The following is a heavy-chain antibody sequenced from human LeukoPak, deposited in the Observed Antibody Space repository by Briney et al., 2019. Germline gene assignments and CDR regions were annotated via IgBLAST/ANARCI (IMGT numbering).Heavy chain of an antibody. CDR3: ARGYGDDDPY. CDR2: IYYSGST. J-gene: IGHJ4*02. CDR1: GGSISSYY. D-gene: IGHD4-17*01. Sequence: SETLSLTCTVSGGSISSYYWSWLRQPPGKGLEWIGYIYYSGSTNYNPSLKSRVTISVDTSKNQFSLKLSSVTAADTAVYYCARGYGDDDPYWGQGTLVTVSS. V-gene: IGHV4-59*01.